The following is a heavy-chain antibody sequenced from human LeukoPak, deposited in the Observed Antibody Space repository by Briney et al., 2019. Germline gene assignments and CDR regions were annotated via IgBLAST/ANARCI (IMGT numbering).Heavy chain of an antibody. Sequence: GGSLRLSCAASGFTVSSNYMSWVRQAPGKGLEWVSVIYSGGSTYYADSVKGRFTISRDNSKNTLHLQMNSLRAEDTAVYYCARSSESYDSSGYYSYYFDYWGQGTLVTVSS. CDR3: ARSSESYDSSGYYSYYFDY. D-gene: IGHD3-22*01. J-gene: IGHJ4*02. CDR1: GFTVSSNY. CDR2: IYSGGST. V-gene: IGHV3-53*01.